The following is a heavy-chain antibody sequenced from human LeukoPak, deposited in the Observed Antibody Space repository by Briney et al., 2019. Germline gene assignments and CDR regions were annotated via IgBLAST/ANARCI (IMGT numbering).Heavy chain of an antibody. CDR1: GFTFDDYG. CDR2: INWNGGST. Sequence: PGGSLRLSCTASGFTFDDYGMSWVRQAPGKGLEWVSGINWNGGSTGYADSVKGRFTISRDNAKNSLYLQMNSLRAEDTALYYCARAGLYNWNYEGTAYFDYWGQGTLVTVSS. CDR3: ARAGLYNWNYEGTAYFDY. J-gene: IGHJ4*02. V-gene: IGHV3-20*04. D-gene: IGHD1-7*01.